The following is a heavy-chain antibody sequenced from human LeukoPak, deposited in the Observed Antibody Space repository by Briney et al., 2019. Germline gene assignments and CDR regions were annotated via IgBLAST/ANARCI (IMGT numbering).Heavy chain of an antibody. CDR1: GGSISSYY. J-gene: IGHJ4*02. Sequence: SETLSLTCTVSGGSISSYYWSWIRQPPGKGLEWIGYIYDSGNTYYNASLRGRVSISVDTSKNQLSLKLSSVTAADTAVYYCARDQGYYFDYWGQGTLVTVSS. CDR3: ARDQGYYFDY. CDR2: IYDSGNT. V-gene: IGHV4-59*12.